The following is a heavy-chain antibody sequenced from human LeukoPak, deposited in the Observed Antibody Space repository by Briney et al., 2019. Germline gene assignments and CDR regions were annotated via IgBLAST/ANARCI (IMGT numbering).Heavy chain of an antibody. CDR1: GYSSTDYY. J-gene: IGHJ5*02. V-gene: IGHV1-2*02. D-gene: IGHD2-21*01. CDR2: INLNNGDI. CDR3: ARADRLHGGPYLIGP. Sequence: GASVKVSCKASGYSSTDYYMHWVRQAPGQGLEWMGWINLNNGDIKSAQKFQGRVTMTRDTSITTVYMEVSWLTSDDTAIYYCARADRLHGGPYLIGPWGQGTLVTVSS.